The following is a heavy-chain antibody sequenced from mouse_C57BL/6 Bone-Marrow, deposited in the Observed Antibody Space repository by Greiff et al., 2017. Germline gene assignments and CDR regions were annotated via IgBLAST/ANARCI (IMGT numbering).Heavy chain of an antibody. J-gene: IGHJ4*01. D-gene: IGHD2-3*01. CDR1: GFTFSSYG. CDR2: ISSGGSYT. Sequence: EVKLVESGGDLVKPGGSLKLSCAASGFTFSSYGMSWVRQTPDKRLEWVATISSGGSYTYYPDSVKGRFTLSRDNAKNTLYLQRSSLKSEDTAMYYCARRGYSYAMDYWGQGTSVTVSS. V-gene: IGHV5-6*02. CDR3: ARRGYSYAMDY.